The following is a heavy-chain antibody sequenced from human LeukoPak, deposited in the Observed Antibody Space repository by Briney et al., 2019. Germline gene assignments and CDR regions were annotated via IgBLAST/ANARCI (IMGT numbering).Heavy chain of an antibody. V-gene: IGHV3-30-3*01. D-gene: IGHD1-26*01. CDR1: GFTFSSYA. Sequence: GGSLRLSCAASGFTFSSYAMHWVRQAPGKGLEWVAVISYDGSNKYYADSVKGRFTISRDNSKNTLYLQMNSLRAEDTAVYYCARDPANPVGATQTFFDYWGQGTLVTVSS. CDR3: ARDPANPVGATQTFFDY. CDR2: ISYDGSNK. J-gene: IGHJ4*02.